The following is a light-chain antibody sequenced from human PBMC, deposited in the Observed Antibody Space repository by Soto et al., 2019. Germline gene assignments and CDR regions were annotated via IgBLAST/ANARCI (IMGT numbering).Light chain of an antibody. CDR1: QSVGSD. CDR2: TAS. V-gene: IGKV3-15*01. CDR3: QLYHNWPPIT. J-gene: IGKJ5*01. Sequence: EIVVTQSPSTLYFCPLGTAMLSCRTSQSVGSDLAWYQQKPGQAPRLLMHTASSRATGTPARFSGSGSGTEFTLTISSLQSEDFAVYYCQLYHNWPPITFGEGTRLEIK.